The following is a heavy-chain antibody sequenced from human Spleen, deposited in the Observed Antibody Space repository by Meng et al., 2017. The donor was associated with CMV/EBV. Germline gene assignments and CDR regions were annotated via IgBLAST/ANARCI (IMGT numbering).Heavy chain of an antibody. Sequence: SGFTFSSYAMSWVRQAPGKGLEWVSVIYSGGSTYYADSVKGRFTISRDNSKNTLYLQMNSLRAEDTAVYYCARERTTIFGTTRGFDYWGQGTLVTVSS. J-gene: IGHJ4*02. V-gene: IGHV3-53*01. CDR3: ARERTTIFGTTRGFDY. D-gene: IGHD3-3*01. CDR1: GFTFSSYA. CDR2: IYSGGST.